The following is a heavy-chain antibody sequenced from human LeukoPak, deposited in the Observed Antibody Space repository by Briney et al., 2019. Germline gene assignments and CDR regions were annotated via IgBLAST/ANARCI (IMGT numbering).Heavy chain of an antibody. V-gene: IGHV4-61*02. D-gene: IGHD6-13*01. Sequence: KPSETLSLTCTVSGGSISSGSYYWSWIRQPAGKGLEWIGRIYTSGSTNYNPSLKSRVTILVDTSKNQFSLKLSSVTAADTAVYYCARAGVGIAAAAPDYWGQGTLVTVSS. J-gene: IGHJ4*02. CDR2: IYTSGST. CDR3: ARAGVGIAAAAPDY. CDR1: GGSISSGSYY.